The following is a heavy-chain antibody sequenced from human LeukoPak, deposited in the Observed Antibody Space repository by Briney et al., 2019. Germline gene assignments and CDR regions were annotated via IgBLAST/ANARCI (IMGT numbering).Heavy chain of an antibody. V-gene: IGHV3-7*01. CDR2: IKQDGSEK. D-gene: IGHD3-22*01. CDR3: ARAPIVVVITTFHDAFDT. Sequence: GGSLRLSCAASGFTFSSYWMSWVRQAPGKGLEWVANIKQDGSEKYYVDSVKGRFTISRDNAKNSLYLQMNSLRAEDTAVYYCARAPIVVVITTFHDAFDTWGQGTMVTVSS. CDR1: GFTFSSYW. J-gene: IGHJ3*02.